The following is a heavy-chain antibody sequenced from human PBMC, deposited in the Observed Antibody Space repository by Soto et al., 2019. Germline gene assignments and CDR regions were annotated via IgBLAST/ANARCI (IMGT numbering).Heavy chain of an antibody. CDR1: GCPLSSYY. CDR3: ARARRSAGGFWSGYYSPDMDV. V-gene: IGHV4-59*01. J-gene: IGHJ6*03. CDR2: IYYSGST. Sequence: PSDTLSLTCTVSGCPLSSYYWSRIRQPPGKGLEWIGYIYYSGSTSYNPSLKSGVTISVDTSKHQLSLKLSSVTAADTAVYYCARARRSAGGFWSGYYSPDMDVWGKGTTVTGSS. D-gene: IGHD3-3*01.